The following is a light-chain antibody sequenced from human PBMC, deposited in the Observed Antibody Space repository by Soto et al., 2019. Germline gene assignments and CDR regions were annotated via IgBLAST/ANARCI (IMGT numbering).Light chain of an antibody. CDR1: QSVYNN. J-gene: IGKJ1*01. CDR3: QQSFTTPWT. V-gene: IGKV3-15*01. CDR2: GAS. Sequence: EIVMTQSPATLSVSPVERATLSCMASQSVYNNLAWYQQKPGQAPRLLIYGASTRATGIPARFSGSGSGTDFTLTISSLQPEDFATYHCQQSFTTPWTFGQGTKVDIK.